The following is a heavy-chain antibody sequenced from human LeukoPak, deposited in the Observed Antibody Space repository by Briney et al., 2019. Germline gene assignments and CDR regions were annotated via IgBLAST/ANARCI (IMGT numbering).Heavy chain of an antibody. CDR1: GFTFSSSV. CDR2: ISGSGGTT. Sequence: GGSLRLSCAASGFTFSSSVMTWVRQAPGKGLEWVSTISGSGGTTYYADSVKGRFTISRDNSKNTLYLEMGSLRADDTAVYSCAKDPPSVVANAFHIWGQGTMVTVSS. V-gene: IGHV3-23*01. J-gene: IGHJ3*02. CDR3: AKDPPSVVANAFHI. D-gene: IGHD5-12*01.